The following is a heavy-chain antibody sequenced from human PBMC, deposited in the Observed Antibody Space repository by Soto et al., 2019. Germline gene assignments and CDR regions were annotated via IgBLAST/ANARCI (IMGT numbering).Heavy chain of an antibody. V-gene: IGHV1-2*02. J-gene: IGHJ5*02. Sequence: VASVKVSCKASGYTFTGYYMHWVRQAPGQGLEWMGWINPNSGGTNYAQKFQGRVTMTRDTSISTAYMELSRLRSDDTAVYYCARGDYYDSSGYYHWGQGTLVTVSS. CDR1: GYTFTGYY. CDR2: INPNSGGT. D-gene: IGHD3-22*01. CDR3: ARGDYYDSSGYYH.